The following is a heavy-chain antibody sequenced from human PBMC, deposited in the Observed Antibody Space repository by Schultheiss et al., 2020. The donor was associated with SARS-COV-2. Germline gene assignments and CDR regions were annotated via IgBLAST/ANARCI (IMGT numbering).Heavy chain of an antibody. CDR2: ISGSGGAT. J-gene: IGHJ6*02. V-gene: IGHV3-23*01. Sequence: GGSLRLSCVTSGFTFSSHAMSWVRQAPGKGLEWVSAISGSGGATYYADSVKGRFTISRDNSKNTLYLQMNSLRAEDTAVYYCAREGPDYGDYFSFGMDVWGQGTAVTVSS. D-gene: IGHD4-17*01. CDR1: GFTFSSHA. CDR3: AREGPDYGDYFSFGMDV.